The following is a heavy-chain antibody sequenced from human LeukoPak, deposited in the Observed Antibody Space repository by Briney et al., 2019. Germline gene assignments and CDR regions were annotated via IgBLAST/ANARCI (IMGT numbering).Heavy chain of an antibody. CDR2: IYYSGTT. Sequence: SSETLSLTCTVSGGSISSYYWSWIRQPPGKGLEWIGYIYYSGTTNYNPSLKSRVTISVDTSKNQFSLKLSSVTAADTAVYYCAIYSDSSGYPEGWFDPWGQGTLVTVSS. D-gene: IGHD3-22*01. CDR3: AIYSDSSGYPEGWFDP. CDR1: GGSISSYY. J-gene: IGHJ5*02. V-gene: IGHV4-59*01.